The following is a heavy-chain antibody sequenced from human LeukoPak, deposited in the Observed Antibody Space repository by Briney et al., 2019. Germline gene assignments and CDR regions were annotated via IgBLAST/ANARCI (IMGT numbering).Heavy chain of an antibody. CDR2: INPNSGDT. Sequence: ASVTVSCKASGYIFTVYYMHWGRQAPGQGGEGMGWINPNSGDTNYTQKFQGRVTMTRDTTISTAYMELSRLRSDDTAVYYCARVRYRLAETYIDYWGQGTLVTVSS. D-gene: IGHD3-16*01. CDR3: ARVRYRLAETYIDY. V-gene: IGHV1-2*02. J-gene: IGHJ4*02. CDR1: GYIFTVYY.